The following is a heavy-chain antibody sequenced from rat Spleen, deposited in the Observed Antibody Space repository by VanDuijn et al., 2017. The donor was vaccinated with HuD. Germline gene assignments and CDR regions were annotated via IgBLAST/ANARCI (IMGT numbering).Heavy chain of an antibody. CDR2: IGYDVTNT. CDR3: ASGLYNWFTY. CDR1: GFTFSNYD. J-gene: IGHJ3*01. V-gene: IGHV5-25*01. Sequence: EVQLVESGGGLVQPGRSMKLSCAASGFTFSNYDMAWVRQAPTKGLDWVATIGYDVTNTYYRDSVKGRFTISRDNAKSTLYLQMNSLRSEDTATYYCASGLYNWFTYWGQGTLVTVSS.